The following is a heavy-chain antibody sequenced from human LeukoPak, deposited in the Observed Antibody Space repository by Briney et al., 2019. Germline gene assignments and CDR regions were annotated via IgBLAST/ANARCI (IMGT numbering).Heavy chain of an antibody. D-gene: IGHD3-3*01. J-gene: IGHJ5*02. Sequence: SETLSLTCTVSGGSISSGGYYWSWIRQPPGKGLEWIGYIYHSGSTYYNPSLKSRVTISVDRSKNQFSLKLSSVTAADTAVYYCARAKASGVAEFDPWGQGTLVTVSS. CDR1: GGSISSGGYY. CDR3: ARAKASGVAEFDP. V-gene: IGHV4-30-2*01. CDR2: IYHSGST.